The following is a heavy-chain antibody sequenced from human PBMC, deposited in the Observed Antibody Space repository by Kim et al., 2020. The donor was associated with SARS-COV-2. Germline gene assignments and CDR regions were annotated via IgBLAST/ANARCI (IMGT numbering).Heavy chain of an antibody. Sequence: SETLSLTCTVSGGSISSSSYYWGWIRQPPGKGLEWIGSIYYSGSTYYNPSLKSRVTISVDTSKNQFSLKLSSVTAADTAVYYCARWITMGSSWDYFDYWGQGTLVTVSS. D-gene: IGHD6-13*01. CDR2: IYYSGST. CDR1: GGSISSSSYY. V-gene: IGHV4-39*07. CDR3: ARWITMGSSWDYFDY. J-gene: IGHJ4*02.